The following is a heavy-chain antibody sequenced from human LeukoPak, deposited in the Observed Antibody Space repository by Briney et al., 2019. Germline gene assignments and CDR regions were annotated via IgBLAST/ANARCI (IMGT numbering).Heavy chain of an antibody. CDR3: ASSFSSGSYSYYYMDV. CDR1: GFTFSSYW. V-gene: IGHV3-7*01. Sequence: GGSLRLSCAASGFTFSSYWMRWVRRAPGKGLEWVANINQDGSEKYYVDSVKGRFTISRDNSKNSLYLQMNSLRAEDTAVYYCASSFSSGSYSYYYMDVWGKGTTVTVSS. CDR2: INQDGSEK. J-gene: IGHJ6*03. D-gene: IGHD6-19*01.